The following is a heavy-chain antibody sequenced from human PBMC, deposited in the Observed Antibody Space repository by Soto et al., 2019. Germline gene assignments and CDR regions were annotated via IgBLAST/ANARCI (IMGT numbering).Heavy chain of an antibody. CDR3: ARDFRVAPAYYYYGIDV. J-gene: IGHJ6*02. CDR1: GYTFNTYY. Sequence: ASVKVSCKASGYTFNTYYMHWVRQAPGQGLEWMGIIKSSGGSTTYAQKFRGRVTMTRDTSTSTAYMELSSLRSEDTAVYYCARDFRVAPAYYYYGIDVRAQRTTDTGSS. CDR2: IKSSGGST. V-gene: IGHV1-46*02. D-gene: IGHD2-15*01.